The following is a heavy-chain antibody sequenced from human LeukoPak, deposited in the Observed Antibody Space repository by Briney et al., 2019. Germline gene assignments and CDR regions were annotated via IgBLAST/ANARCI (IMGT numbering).Heavy chain of an antibody. CDR1: GITFSSYG. D-gene: IGHD3-10*01. CDR2: ISGSGGST. CDR3: AKVEASGSPKYYYYYYMDV. V-gene: IGHV3-23*01. Sequence: GGSLRLSCAASGITFSSYGMSWVRQAPGKWLEWVSAISGSGGSTYYAESVKGRFTISRDNSKNTLYLQMNSLRAEDTAVYYCAKVEASGSPKYYYYYYMDVWGKGTTVTIS. J-gene: IGHJ6*03.